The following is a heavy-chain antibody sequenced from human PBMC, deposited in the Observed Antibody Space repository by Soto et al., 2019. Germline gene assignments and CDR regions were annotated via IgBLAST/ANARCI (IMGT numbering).Heavy chain of an antibody. V-gene: IGHV4-39*05. CDR3: AKSTRRANRWFGE. J-gene: IGHJ4*02. CDR1: GGSISSSSYY. D-gene: IGHD3-10*01. CDR2: IYYSGST. Sequence: SETPSLTCTVPGGSISSSSYYWCWIRHPPGKGLEWIGSIYYSGSTYYNPSLKSRVTMSVDTSQNQFSLKLSSVTAADTLVSYCAKSTRRANRWFGEWGQGALVTVPS.